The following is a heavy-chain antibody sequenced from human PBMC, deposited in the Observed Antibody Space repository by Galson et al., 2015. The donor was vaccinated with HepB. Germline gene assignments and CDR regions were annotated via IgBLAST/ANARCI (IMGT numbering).Heavy chain of an antibody. D-gene: IGHD3-22*01. Sequence: SVKVSCKASGYTFSTYYIHWVQQAPGQGLEWMGIINPSGGSTSYAQNFQGRVTMTRDTPTSTVYMEVSGLISDDTAVYYCARAKGSSGRYGMDVWGQGTTVTVSS. CDR3: ARAKGSSGRYGMDV. V-gene: IGHV1-46*01. CDR2: INPSGGST. CDR1: GYTFSTYY. J-gene: IGHJ6*02.